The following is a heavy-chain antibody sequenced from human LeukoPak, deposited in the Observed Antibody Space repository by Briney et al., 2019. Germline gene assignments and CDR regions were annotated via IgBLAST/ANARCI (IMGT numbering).Heavy chain of an antibody. J-gene: IGHJ4*02. CDR1: GFTFTSYA. Sequence: GSLRLSCAASGFTFTSYAMSWVRQAPGKGLEWVSAISGSGSGTYYAASVKGRFTVSRDNSKNTLYLQMNSLRAEDTAIYYCAKVITAGGTNYWGQGTLVTVSS. D-gene: IGHD6-13*01. V-gene: IGHV3-23*01. CDR2: ISGSGSGT. CDR3: AKVITAGGTNY.